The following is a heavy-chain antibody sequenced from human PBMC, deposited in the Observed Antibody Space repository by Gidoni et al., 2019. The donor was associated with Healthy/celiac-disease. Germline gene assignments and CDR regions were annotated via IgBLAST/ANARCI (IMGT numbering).Heavy chain of an antibody. CDR2: IYPDDSDT. Sequence: EVQLVQSGAAVKKPGASRKISCKVSGYSFTIYWIGGVRQMPGKGLEWMGIIYPDDSDTRYSPSFQGQVTISADKSISTAYLQWSSLKASDTAMYYCARRVYCSSTSCYRGHFDLWGRGTLVTVSS. D-gene: IGHD2-2*01. CDR3: ARRVYCSSTSCYRGHFDL. CDR1: GYSFTIYW. V-gene: IGHV5-51*01. J-gene: IGHJ2*01.